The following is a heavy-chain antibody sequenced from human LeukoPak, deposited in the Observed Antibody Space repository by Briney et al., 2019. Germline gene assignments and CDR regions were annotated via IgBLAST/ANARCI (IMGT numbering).Heavy chain of an antibody. D-gene: IGHD1-26*01. CDR2: IYSGGDT. Sequence: GGSLRLSCAASGFIVSSNYMTWVRQAPGKGLEWLSVIYSGGDTYYADSVKGRFTISRDNSKNALYLQMNSLRAEDTAVYYCARRSGEGYFDCWGQGTLVTVSS. CDR1: GFIVSSNY. J-gene: IGHJ4*02. CDR3: ARRSGEGYFDC. V-gene: IGHV3-66*01.